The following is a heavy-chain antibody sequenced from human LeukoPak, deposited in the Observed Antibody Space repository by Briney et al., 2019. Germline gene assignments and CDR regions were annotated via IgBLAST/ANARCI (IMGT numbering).Heavy chain of an antibody. CDR2: ITPKSGDT. Sequence: ASVKVSCKASGYTFSDFYIHWVRQAPGQGLEYVGWITPKSGDTYSPQRFQGRVTMTRDASISTAYMERSSLRSDDTAVYFCARVRLADERAWAYWGQGTPVTVSS. D-gene: IGHD3-3*02. CDR3: ARVRLADERAWAY. CDR1: GYTFSDFY. V-gene: IGHV1-2*02. J-gene: IGHJ4*02.